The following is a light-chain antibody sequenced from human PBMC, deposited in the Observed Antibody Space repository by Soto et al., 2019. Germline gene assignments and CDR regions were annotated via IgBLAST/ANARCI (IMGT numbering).Light chain of an antibody. CDR1: QSVSSN. V-gene: IGKV3-15*01. CDR3: QQDNNWPLAFT. J-gene: IGKJ2*01. Sequence: EIVMTQSPATLSVSPGERATLSCRASQSVSSNLAWYQQNPGQAPRLLIYGASTRATGITARFSGSGSGTAYTITISSLQSEDFAVYYCQQDNNWPLAFTFGQGTKLEIK. CDR2: GAS.